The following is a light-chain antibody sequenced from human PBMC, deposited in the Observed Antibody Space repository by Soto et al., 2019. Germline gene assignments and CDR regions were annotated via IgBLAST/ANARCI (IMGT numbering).Light chain of an antibody. CDR3: RSYAGSNSEV. Sequence: QAVVTQPPSASGSPGQSVTISCTGTSSDVGGYNYVSWYQQHPGKAPKLMIYEVSKRPSGVPDRFSGSKSGNTASLTVSGLQAENGADYYCRSYAGSNSEVLGGGTKVTVL. V-gene: IGLV2-8*01. CDR2: EVS. J-gene: IGLJ2*01. CDR1: SSDVGGYNY.